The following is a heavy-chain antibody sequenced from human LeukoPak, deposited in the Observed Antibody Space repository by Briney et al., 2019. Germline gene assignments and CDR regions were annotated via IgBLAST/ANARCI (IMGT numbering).Heavy chain of an antibody. CDR3: ARDGWSAMGVFDF. CDR1: GFTFSSYA. CDR2: ISYDGSNK. J-gene: IGHJ4*02. V-gene: IGHV3-30-3*01. Sequence: PGRSLRLSCAASGFTFSSYAMHWVRQAPGKGLEWVAVISYDGSNKYYADSVKGRFTISRDNSKNTLYLQMNSLRAEDTAVYYCARDGWSAMGVFDFWGQGTLVTVSS. D-gene: IGHD5-18*01.